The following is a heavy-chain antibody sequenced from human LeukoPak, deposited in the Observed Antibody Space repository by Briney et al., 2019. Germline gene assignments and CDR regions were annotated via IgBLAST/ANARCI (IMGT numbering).Heavy chain of an antibody. CDR1: GFTFDDYA. Sequence: GGSLRLSCAASGFTFDDYAMHWVRQAPGKGLEWVSGISWNSGSIGYADSVKGRFTISRDNAKNSLYLQMNSLRAEDTAVYYCARGSVKQVVEYYDFWTTPFQGDAFDIWGQGTMVTVSS. J-gene: IGHJ3*02. V-gene: IGHV3-9*01. D-gene: IGHD3-3*01. CDR2: ISWNSGSI. CDR3: ARGSVKQVVEYYDFWTTPFQGDAFDI.